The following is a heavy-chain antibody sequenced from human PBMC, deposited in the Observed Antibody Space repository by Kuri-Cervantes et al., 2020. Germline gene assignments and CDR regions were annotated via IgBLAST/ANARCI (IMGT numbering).Heavy chain of an antibody. CDR3: ARDPHYCSSTSYYVAFDI. J-gene: IGHJ3*02. CDR2: ICSSSSYI. CDR1: GFTFSSYS. V-gene: IGHV3-21*01. Sequence: GESLRLSCAASGFTFSSYSMNWVRQAPGKGLEWVSSICSSSSYIYYADSVKGRFTISRDNAKNSLYLQMNSLRAEDTAVYYCARDPHYCSSTSYYVAFDIWGQGTMVTVSS. D-gene: IGHD2-2*01.